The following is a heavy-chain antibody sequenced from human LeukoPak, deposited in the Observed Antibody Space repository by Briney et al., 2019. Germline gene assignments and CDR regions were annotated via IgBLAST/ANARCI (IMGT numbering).Heavy chain of an antibody. J-gene: IGHJ6*02. Sequence: ASVKVSCKASGGTFSSYAISWVRQAPGQGLEWMGRIIPILGIANYAQKFQGRVTITADKSTSTAYMELSSLRSEDTAVYYCARVGLLRYFDWPINGMDVWGQGTTVTVSS. CDR2: IIPILGIA. CDR3: ARVGLLRYFDWPINGMDV. CDR1: GGTFSSYA. V-gene: IGHV1-69*04. D-gene: IGHD3-9*01.